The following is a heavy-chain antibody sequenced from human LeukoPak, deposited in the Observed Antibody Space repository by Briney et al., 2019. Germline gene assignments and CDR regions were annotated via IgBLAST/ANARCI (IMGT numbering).Heavy chain of an antibody. CDR3: ARFSTRFGSGCSDASCYVHY. V-gene: IGHV4-39*07. D-gene: IGHD2-2*01. CDR2: IYYSGST. Sequence: SETLSLTCTVPGGSISSSSYYWGWIRQPPGKGLEWIGSIYYSGSTYYNPSLRGRVTLSIDTSKNQFSLTLTSVNVEDTAVYYCARFSTRFGSGCSDASCYVHYWGQGTQVTVSP. CDR1: GGSISSSSYY. J-gene: IGHJ4*02.